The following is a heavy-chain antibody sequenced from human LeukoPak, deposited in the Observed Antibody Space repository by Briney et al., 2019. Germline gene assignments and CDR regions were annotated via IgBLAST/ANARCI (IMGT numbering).Heavy chain of an antibody. J-gene: IGHJ4*02. V-gene: IGHV3-30*02. CDR3: AKVTYYYDSSGSPDY. CDR2: IRYDGSNK. CDR1: GFTFSSYG. Sequence: GGSLRLSCAASGFTFSSYGMHWVRQAPGKGLEWVAFIRYDGSNKYYADSVKGRFTISRDNSKNTLYLQMNSLRAEDTAVYYCAKVTYYYDSSGSPDYWGQGTLVTVSS. D-gene: IGHD3-22*01.